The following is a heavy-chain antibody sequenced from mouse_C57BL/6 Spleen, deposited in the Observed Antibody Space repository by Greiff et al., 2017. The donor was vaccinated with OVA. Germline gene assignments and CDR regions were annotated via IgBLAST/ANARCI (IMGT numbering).Heavy chain of an antibody. V-gene: IGHV1-15*01. CDR1: GYTFTDYE. CDR2: IDPETGGT. Sequence: QVQLKQSGAELVRPGASVTLSCKASGYTFTDYEMHWVKQTPVHGLEWIGAIDPETGGTAYNQKFKGKAILTADKSSSTAYMELRSLTSEDSAVYYCTRWDTTVVPYYCDYWGQGTTLTVSS. J-gene: IGHJ2*01. D-gene: IGHD1-1*01. CDR3: TRWDTTVVPYYCDY.